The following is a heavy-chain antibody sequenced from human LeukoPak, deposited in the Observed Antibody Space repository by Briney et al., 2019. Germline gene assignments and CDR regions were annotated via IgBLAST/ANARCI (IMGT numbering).Heavy chain of an antibody. D-gene: IGHD6-13*01. Sequence: GASVKVSCKASGGTFSSYAISWVRQAPGQGLEWMGGIIPIFGTANYAQKFQGRVTITADESTSTAYMELSSLRSEDTAVYYCARDGIAAAAPAYYYYYYMDVWGKGTTVTVSS. CDR1: GGTFSSYA. V-gene: IGHV1-69*13. CDR3: ARDGIAAAAPAYYYYYYMDV. CDR2: IIPIFGTA. J-gene: IGHJ6*03.